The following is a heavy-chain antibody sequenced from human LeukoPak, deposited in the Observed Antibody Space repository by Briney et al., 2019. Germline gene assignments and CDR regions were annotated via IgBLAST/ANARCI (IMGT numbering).Heavy chain of an antibody. J-gene: IGHJ4*02. Sequence: PGGSLRLSCAASGFTFSNAWMNWVRQAPGKGREWGGRIKSKTDGGTTDYAAPVKGRFTISRDDSKNTLYLQMNSLKTEDTAVYYCTTRPWGYYYGSGSYYSGGQYYFDYWGQGTLVTVSS. CDR1: GFTFSNAW. V-gene: IGHV3-15*07. CDR2: IKSKTDGGTT. CDR3: TTRPWGYYYGSGSYYSGGQYYFDY. D-gene: IGHD3-10*01.